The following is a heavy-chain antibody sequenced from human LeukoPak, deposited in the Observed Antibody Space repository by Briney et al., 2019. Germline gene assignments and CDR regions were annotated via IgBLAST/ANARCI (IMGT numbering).Heavy chain of an antibody. CDR1: GFTSSSYW. J-gene: IGHJ6*04. CDR2: IKQDGSEK. D-gene: IGHD2-15*01. V-gene: IGHV3-7*03. CDR3: ARDQVVVAATDYYYYGMDV. Sequence: GGSLRLSCAASGFTSSSYWMSWVRQAPGKGLEWVANIKQDGSEKYYVDSVKGRFTISRDNAKNSLYLQMNSLRAEDTAVYYCARDQVVVAATDYYYYGMDVWGKGTTVTVSS.